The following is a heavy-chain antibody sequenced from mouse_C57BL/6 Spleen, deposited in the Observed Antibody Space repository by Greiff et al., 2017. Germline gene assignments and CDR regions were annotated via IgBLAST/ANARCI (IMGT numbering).Heavy chain of an antibody. D-gene: IGHD2-1*01. Sequence: EVQLQESGPELVKPGASVKMSCKASGYTFTDYNMHWVKQSHGKSLEWIGYINPNNGGTSYNQKFKGKATLTVNKSSSTAYMELRSLTSEDSAVYYCARSPLYYGYAMDYWGQGTSVTVSS. CDR1: GYTFTDYN. CDR3: ARSPLYYGYAMDY. V-gene: IGHV1-22*01. CDR2: INPNNGGT. J-gene: IGHJ4*01.